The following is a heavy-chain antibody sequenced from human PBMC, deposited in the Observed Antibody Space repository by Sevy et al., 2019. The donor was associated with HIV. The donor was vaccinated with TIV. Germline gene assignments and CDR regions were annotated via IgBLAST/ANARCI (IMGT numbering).Heavy chain of an antibody. CDR2: ISSSSSYI. Sequence: GGSLRLSCAASGFTFSSYSMNWVRQAPGKGLEWVSSISSSSSYIYYADSVKGRFTISRANAKNSRYLQMNSLRAEDTAVYYCARGGAMVRGARFDYWGQGTLVTVSS. D-gene: IGHD3-10*01. J-gene: IGHJ4*02. CDR1: GFTFSSYS. V-gene: IGHV3-21*01. CDR3: ARGGAMVRGARFDY.